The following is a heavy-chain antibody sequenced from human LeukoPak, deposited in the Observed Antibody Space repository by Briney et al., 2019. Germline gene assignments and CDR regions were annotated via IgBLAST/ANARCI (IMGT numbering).Heavy chain of an antibody. CDR2: ISGSGGST. Sequence: GGSLRLSCAASGFTYSSYGMSWVRQAPGKGLEWVSAISGSGGSTYYADSVKGRFTISRDKSKNTLYLQMNSLRAEDTAVYYCARQLGYCSDGNCYFDYWGQGTLATVSS. J-gene: IGHJ4*02. V-gene: IGHV3-23*01. CDR1: GFTYSSYG. D-gene: IGHD2-15*01. CDR3: ARQLGYCSDGNCYFDY.